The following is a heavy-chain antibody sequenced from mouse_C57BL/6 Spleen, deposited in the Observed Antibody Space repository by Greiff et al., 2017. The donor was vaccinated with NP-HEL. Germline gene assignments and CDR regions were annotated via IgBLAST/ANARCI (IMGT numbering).Heavy chain of an antibody. CDR1: GYTFTSYW. V-gene: IGHV1-61*01. D-gene: IGHD1-1*01. CDR2: IYPSDSET. J-gene: IGHJ2*01. Sequence: QVQLQQPGAELVRPGSSVKLSCKASGYTFTSYWMDWVKQRPGQGLEWIGNIYPSDSETHYNQKFKDKATLTVDKSSSTAYMQLSSLTSEDSAVYYCARLRDYYGSSTPYWGQGTTLTVSS. CDR3: ARLRDYYGSSTPY.